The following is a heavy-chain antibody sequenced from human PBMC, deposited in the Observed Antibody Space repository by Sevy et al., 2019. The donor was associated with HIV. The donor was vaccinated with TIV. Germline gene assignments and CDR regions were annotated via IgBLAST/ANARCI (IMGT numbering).Heavy chain of an antibody. CDR1: GFTFTSSA. V-gene: IGHV1-58*01. CDR3: AADWVTYYDFWSGYYTDYYYYGMDV. D-gene: IGHD3-3*01. Sequence: ASVKVSCKASGFTFTSSAVQWVRQARGQRLEWIGWIVVGSGNTNYAQKFQERVTITRDMSTSTAYMELGSLSSEDTAVDYCAADWVTYYDFWSGYYTDYYYYGMDVWGQGTTVTVSS. CDR2: IVVGSGNT. J-gene: IGHJ6*02.